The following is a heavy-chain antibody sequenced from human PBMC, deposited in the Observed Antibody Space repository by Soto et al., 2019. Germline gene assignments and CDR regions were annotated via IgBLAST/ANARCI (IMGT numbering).Heavy chain of an antibody. CDR2: IYYSGST. CDR3: ASRYCSSTSCYTFGYFHH. CDR1: GGSISSGGYY. V-gene: IGHV4-31*03. D-gene: IGHD2-2*02. Sequence: PSETLSLTCTVSGGSISSGGYYWSWIRQHPGKGLEWIGYIYYSGSTYYNPSLKSRVTISVDTSKNQFSLKLSSVTAADTAVYYCASRYCSSTSCYTFGYFHHWGQGTLVTVSS. J-gene: IGHJ1*01.